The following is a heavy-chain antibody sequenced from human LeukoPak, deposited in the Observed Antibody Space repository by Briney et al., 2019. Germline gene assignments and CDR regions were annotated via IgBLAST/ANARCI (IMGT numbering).Heavy chain of an antibody. D-gene: IGHD3-10*01. CDR3: AKDSFGSGSYVGY. CDR2: IRYDGSNE. J-gene: IGHJ4*02. Sequence: PGGSLRLSCAASGFTFSSYGMHWVRQAPGKGLEWVAFIRYDGSNEKYVDSVKGRFTISRDNSKNTLYLQMNSLRAEDTAVYYCAKDSFGSGSYVGYWGQGTLVTVSS. V-gene: IGHV3-30*02. CDR1: GFTFSSYG.